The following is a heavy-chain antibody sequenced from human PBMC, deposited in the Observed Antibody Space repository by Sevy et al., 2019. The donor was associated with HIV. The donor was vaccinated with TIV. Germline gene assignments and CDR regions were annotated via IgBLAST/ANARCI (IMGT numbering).Heavy chain of an antibody. CDR2: ISGSGGST. J-gene: IGHJ5*02. D-gene: IGHD2-2*01. Sequence: GGSLRLSCAASGFTFSSYAMSWVRQAPGKGLEWVSAISGSGGSTYYADSVKGRFTISRDNSKNTLYLQMNSLRAEDMAVYYCAIPRHRPFRRTSINWFGPWGQGNLVPVS. CDR3: AIPRHRPFRRTSINWFGP. CDR1: GFTFSSYA. V-gene: IGHV3-23*01.